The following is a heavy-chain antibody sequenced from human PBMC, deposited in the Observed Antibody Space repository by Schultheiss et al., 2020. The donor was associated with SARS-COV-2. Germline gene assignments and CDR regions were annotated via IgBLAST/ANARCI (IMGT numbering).Heavy chain of an antibody. Sequence: GGSLRLSCAASGFTFSSYEMNWVRQAPGKGLEWVAVIWYDGSNKYYADSVKGRFTISRDNSKNTLYLQMNSLRAEDTAVYYCARDPRRNYDFWSGYRFDYWGQGTLVTVSS. D-gene: IGHD3-3*01. J-gene: IGHJ4*02. CDR1: GFTFSSYE. V-gene: IGHV3-33*08. CDR3: ARDPRRNYDFWSGYRFDY. CDR2: IWYDGSNK.